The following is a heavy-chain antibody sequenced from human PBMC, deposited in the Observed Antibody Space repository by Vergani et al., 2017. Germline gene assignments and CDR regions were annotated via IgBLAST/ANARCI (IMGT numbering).Heavy chain of an antibody. D-gene: IGHD4-17*01. V-gene: IGHV1-69*18. CDR1: GGTFSSYA. Sequence: QVQLVQSGAEVKKPGSSVKVSCKASGGTFSSYAISWVRQAPGQGLEWMGRIIPIFGTANYAQKFQGKVTITADESTSTAYMELSSLRSEDTAVYYCARPSWGPTVTTDRAYYYGMHVWGQGTTVTVSS. CDR2: IIPIFGTA. CDR3: ARPSWGPTVTTDRAYYYGMHV. J-gene: IGHJ6*02.